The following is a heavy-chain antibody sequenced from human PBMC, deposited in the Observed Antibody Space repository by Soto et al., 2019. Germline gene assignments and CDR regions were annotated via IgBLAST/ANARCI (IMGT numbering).Heavy chain of an antibody. CDR1: GYTFTSYP. CDR3: AREYYGTTTWIDY. V-gene: IGHV1-18*01. J-gene: IGHJ4*02. Sequence: QVQLVQSAPEVQRPGDSVKVSCKTSGYTFTSYPYSWVRQAPGQGLEWMGWVNTYDGTTKIAQQFRDRITLTADKSAATVFMELRRLTSDDTAVYYCAREYYGTTTWIDYCGQGTLVAVSS. CDR2: VNTYDGTT. D-gene: IGHD1-7*01.